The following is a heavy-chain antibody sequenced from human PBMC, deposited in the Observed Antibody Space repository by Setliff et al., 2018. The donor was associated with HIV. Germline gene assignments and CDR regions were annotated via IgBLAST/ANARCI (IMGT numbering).Heavy chain of an antibody. J-gene: IGHJ4*02. CDR1: GYSISSGYY. D-gene: IGHD6-13*01. CDR3: ARGQHSSTWGALFDY. CDR2: IYYSGST. V-gene: IGHV4-38-2*01. Sequence: SETLSLTCAVSGYSISSGYYWGWIRQPPGKGLEWIGSIYYSGSTYYNPSLKSRVTISVDTSKNQFSLKLSSVTAADTAVYYCARGQHSSTWGALFDYWGQGILVTVSS.